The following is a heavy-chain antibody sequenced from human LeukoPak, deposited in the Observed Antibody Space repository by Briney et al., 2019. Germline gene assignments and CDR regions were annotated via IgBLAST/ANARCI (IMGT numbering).Heavy chain of an antibody. CDR3: ARRMVRGAAIDY. CDR1: GYTFTSYG. D-gene: IGHD3-10*01. V-gene: IGHV1-18*04. CDR2: ISAYNGNT. Sequence: ASVKVSCKASGYTFTSYGISWVRPAPGQGLEGMGWISAYNGNTNYAQKLQGRVTMTTDTSTSTAYMELRSLRSDDTAVDYCARRMVRGAAIDYWGQGTLVTVSS. J-gene: IGHJ4*02.